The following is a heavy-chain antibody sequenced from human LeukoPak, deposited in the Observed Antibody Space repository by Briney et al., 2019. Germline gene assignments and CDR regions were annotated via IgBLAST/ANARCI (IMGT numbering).Heavy chain of an antibody. J-gene: IGHJ4*02. CDR1: GASMSSYY. CDR2: IYYSGST. D-gene: IGHD5-24*01. CDR3: ARGGGGVGYNL. Sequence: SETLSLTCTVSGASMSSYYWSWIRQPPGKGLEWSGYIYYSGSTNYNPALKSRGTISVDTSKNQFSLNLSSVTAAATAVYYCARGGGGVGYNLWGQGTLVTVSS. V-gene: IGHV4-59*01.